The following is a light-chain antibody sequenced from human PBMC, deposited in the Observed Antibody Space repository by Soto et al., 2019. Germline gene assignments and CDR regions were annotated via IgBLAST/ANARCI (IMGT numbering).Light chain of an antibody. Sequence: QSALTQPASVSGSPGQSITISCTGTSSDVGGYNYVSWYQQHPGKAPKLMIYEVSNRPSGVANRFSGSKYGNTASLTISRRQAEDEADYYCSSYTSSRIDYVFGPGTKLPGL. CDR2: EVS. J-gene: IGLJ1*01. CDR1: SSDVGGYNY. V-gene: IGLV2-14*01. CDR3: SSYTSSRIDYV.